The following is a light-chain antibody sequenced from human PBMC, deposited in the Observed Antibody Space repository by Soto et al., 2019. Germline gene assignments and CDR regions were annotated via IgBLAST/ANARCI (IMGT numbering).Light chain of an antibody. Sequence: VGNQPPSGTGIPVQRVTISCSGSSSNIGSNTVNWYQQLPGTAPKLLIYSNNQRPSGVPDRFSGSKSGTSASLAISGLQSEDEADYYCAAWDDSLNGYVFGTGTKVTVL. CDR1: SSNIGSNT. V-gene: IGLV1-44*01. J-gene: IGLJ1*01. CDR3: AAWDDSLNGYV. CDR2: SNN.